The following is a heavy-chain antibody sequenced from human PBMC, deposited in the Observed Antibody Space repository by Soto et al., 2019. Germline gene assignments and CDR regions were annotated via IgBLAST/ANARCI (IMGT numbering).Heavy chain of an antibody. D-gene: IGHD2-2*01. CDR1: GGTFSSYA. J-gene: IGHJ4*02. V-gene: IGHV1-69*13. Sequence: GASVKVSCKASGGTFSSYATSWVRQAPGQGLEWMGGIIPIFGTANYAQKFQGRVTITADESTSTAYMELSSLRSEDTAVYYCARGYCSSTSCSLDYWGQGTLVTVSS. CDR2: IIPIFGTA. CDR3: ARGYCSSTSCSLDY.